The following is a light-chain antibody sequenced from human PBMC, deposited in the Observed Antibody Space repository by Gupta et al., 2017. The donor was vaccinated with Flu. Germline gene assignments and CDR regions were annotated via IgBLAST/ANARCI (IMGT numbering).Light chain of an antibody. CDR3: QQYSTPTLT. CDR2: EAS. CDR1: QNVNKY. J-gene: IGKJ4*01. Sequence: DIQMTQSPSSLSASVGYRVTISCRASQNVNKYLAWFQQKPGKGPTSLIYEASTLRPGVPSRFSGSGSGTDFTINISSRQPEDFATYYCQQYSTPTLTCGGGNKVEIK. V-gene: IGKV1-16*01.